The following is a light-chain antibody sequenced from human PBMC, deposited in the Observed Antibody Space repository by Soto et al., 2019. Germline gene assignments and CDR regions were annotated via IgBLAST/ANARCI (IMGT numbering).Light chain of an antibody. Sequence: EVVLTQSPGTLSLSPGERATLSCRASQSVSSTYFAWYQQKPGQAPRLLMYAASRRETGIPDTFSGSGSGTDFTLTISRLEPEDFAVYYCQQYDRSPYSFGQGTKLEIK. CDR2: AAS. V-gene: IGKV3-20*01. CDR1: QSVSSTY. J-gene: IGKJ2*03. CDR3: QQYDRSPYS.